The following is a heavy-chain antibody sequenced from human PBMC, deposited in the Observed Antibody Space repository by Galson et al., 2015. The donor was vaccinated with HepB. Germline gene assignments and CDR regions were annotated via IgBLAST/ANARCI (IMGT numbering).Heavy chain of an antibody. CDR3: ARVADADYGDHSHFDY. CDR1: GFTFSDYY. J-gene: IGHJ4*02. CDR2: ISSTGTYT. Sequence: SLRLSCAASGFTFSDYYMSWIRQAPGKGLEWLSYISSTGTYTNYADSVRGRFTISRDNAKNSLYLQMNNLRAEDTAVYYCARVADADYGDHSHFDYWGQGTLVPVSS. D-gene: IGHD4-17*01. V-gene: IGHV3-11*06.